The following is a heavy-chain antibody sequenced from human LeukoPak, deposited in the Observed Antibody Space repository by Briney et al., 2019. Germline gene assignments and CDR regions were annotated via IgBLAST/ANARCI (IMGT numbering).Heavy chain of an antibody. CDR3: ARDWELAPYFDY. V-gene: IGHV1-46*01. J-gene: IGHJ4*02. CDR1: GYTFSSHY. Sequence: GASVKVSCKASGYTFSSHYMHWVRQAPGQGLEWMGIINPSGGSTSYAQKFQGRVTMTRDTSTSTVYMELSSLRSEDTAVYYCARDWELAPYFDYWGQGTLVTVSS. CDR2: INPSGGST. D-gene: IGHD1-26*01.